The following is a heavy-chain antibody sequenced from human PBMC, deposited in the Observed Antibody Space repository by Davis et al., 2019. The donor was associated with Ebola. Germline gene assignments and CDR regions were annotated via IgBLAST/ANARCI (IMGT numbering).Heavy chain of an antibody. CDR1: AYTFTSYV. CDR3: SRVYSSIVVYYYGMDV. Sequence: ASVKVSCKASAYTFTSYVINWVRHATGQGLEWMGWMNPNSGNTGYAQKFQGRVTMTRNTSISTAYMELSSLRSEDTAVYYCSRVYSSIVVYYYGMDVWGQGTTVTVSS. CDR2: MNPNSGNT. V-gene: IGHV1-8*01. D-gene: IGHD6-13*01. J-gene: IGHJ6*02.